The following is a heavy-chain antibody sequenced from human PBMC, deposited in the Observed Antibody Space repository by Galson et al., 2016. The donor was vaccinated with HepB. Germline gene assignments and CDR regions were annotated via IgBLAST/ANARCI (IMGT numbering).Heavy chain of an antibody. CDR1: GFTFSTYA. CDR3: ASSYCTGGSCYFDD. CDR2: IWYDGSKK. V-gene: IGHV3-33*01. Sequence: SLRLSCAASGFTFSTYAMHWVRQAPGKGLEWVAVIWYDGSKKKYADAVKGRFTISRDNSKNTVYLHISSLRVEDTAVYYCASSYCTGGSCYFDDWGQGTLLTVSS. J-gene: IGHJ4*02. D-gene: IGHD2-15*01.